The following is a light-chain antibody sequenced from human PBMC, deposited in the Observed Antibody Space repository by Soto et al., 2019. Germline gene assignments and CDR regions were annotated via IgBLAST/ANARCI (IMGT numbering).Light chain of an antibody. Sequence: EIVLPQSPATLSLSPGERATLSCRASQSVSSFLGWYQQKPGQAPRLLIYDASNRATGIPARFSGSGSGTDFTLTISSLEPEDFAVYYCQQRSSWTFGQGTKVDIK. CDR1: QSVSSF. CDR2: DAS. J-gene: IGKJ1*01. CDR3: QQRSSWT. V-gene: IGKV3-11*01.